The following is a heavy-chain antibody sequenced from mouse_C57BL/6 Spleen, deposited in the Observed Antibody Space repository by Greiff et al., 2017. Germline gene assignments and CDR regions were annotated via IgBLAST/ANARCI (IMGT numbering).Heavy chain of an antibody. D-gene: IGHD2-5*01. CDR3: ARDSKGYWYFDV. J-gene: IGHJ1*03. Sequence: EVHLVESGGGLVKPGGSLKLSCAASGFTFSSYAMSWVRQTPEKRLEWVATISDGGSYTYYPDNVKGRFTISRDNAKNNLYLQMSHLKSEDTAMYYCARDSKGYWYFDVWGTGTTVTVSS. CDR2: ISDGGSYT. CDR1: GFTFSSYA. V-gene: IGHV5-4*01.